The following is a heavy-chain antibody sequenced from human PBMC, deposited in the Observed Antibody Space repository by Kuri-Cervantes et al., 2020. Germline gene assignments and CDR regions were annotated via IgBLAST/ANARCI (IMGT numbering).Heavy chain of an antibody. CDR1: GVTFSRYN. CDR3: ARSGQLWLLWANDAFDI. D-gene: IGHD5-18*01. Sequence: GGSLRLSCAASGVTFSRYNMNWVRQAPGKGMEWVSSISSSSTYIYYADSVMGRFTIPRDNAKNSLYLQMNSLRAEDTAVYYCARSGQLWLLWANDAFDIWGQGTMVTVSS. V-gene: IGHV3-21*04. CDR2: ISSSSTYI. J-gene: IGHJ3*02.